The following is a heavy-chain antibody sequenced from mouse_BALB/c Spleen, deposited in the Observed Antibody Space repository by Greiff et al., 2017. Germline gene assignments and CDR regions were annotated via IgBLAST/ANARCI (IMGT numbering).Heavy chain of an antibody. J-gene: IGHJ3*01. V-gene: IGHV5-6-5*01. D-gene: IGHD1-3*01. CDR2: ISSGGST. Sequence: EVKVEESGGGLVKPGGSLKLSCAASGFTFSSYAMSWVRQTPEKRLEWVASISSGGSTYYPDSVKGRFTISRDNARNILYLQMSSLRSEDTAMYYCAREGDNYVKFAYWGQGTLVTVSA. CDR3: AREGDNYVKFAY. CDR1: GFTFSSYA.